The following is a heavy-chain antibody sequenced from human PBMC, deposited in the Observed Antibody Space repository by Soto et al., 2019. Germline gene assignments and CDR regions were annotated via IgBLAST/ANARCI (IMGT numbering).Heavy chain of an antibody. CDR2: INPNSGGT. Sequence: ASVKVSCKASGYTFTGYYMHWVRQAPGQGLEWMGWINPNSGGTNYAQKFQGWVTMTRDTSISTAYMELSRLRSDDTAVYYCARDLQQQPGTFYYYGMDVWGQGTTVTVSS. CDR1: GYTFTGYY. J-gene: IGHJ6*02. D-gene: IGHD6-13*01. CDR3: ARDLQQQPGTFYYYGMDV. V-gene: IGHV1-2*04.